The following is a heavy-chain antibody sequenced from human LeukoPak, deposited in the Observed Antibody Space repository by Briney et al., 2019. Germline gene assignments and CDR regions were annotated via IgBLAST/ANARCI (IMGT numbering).Heavy chain of an antibody. CDR3: ARGVSYYYDSSGYSLLYYFDY. D-gene: IGHD3-22*01. Sequence: SETLSLTCTVSGGSLSSGSYYWSWIRQPAGKGLEWIGRIYTSGSTNYNPSLKSRVTISVDTSKNQFSLKLSSVTAADTAVYYCARGVSYYYDSSGYSLLYYFDYWGQGTLVTVSS. CDR1: GGSLSSGSYY. J-gene: IGHJ4*02. CDR2: IYTSGST. V-gene: IGHV4-61*02.